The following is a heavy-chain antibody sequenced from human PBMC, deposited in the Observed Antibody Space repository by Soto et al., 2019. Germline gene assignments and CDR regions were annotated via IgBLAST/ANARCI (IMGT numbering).Heavy chain of an antibody. CDR3: VRDSGRGFYFDY. CDR1: GFTFSDHY. V-gene: IGHV3-72*01. Sequence: GGSLRLSCSASGFTFSDHYMDWVRQAPGKGLEWVGRIRNRPNSYTTQYAASVKGRFAVLRDDSENLVYLQMNDLKTEDTAVYYCVRDSGRGFYFDYWGQGAQVTVSS. D-gene: IGHD3-10*01. J-gene: IGHJ4*02. CDR2: IRNRPNSYTT.